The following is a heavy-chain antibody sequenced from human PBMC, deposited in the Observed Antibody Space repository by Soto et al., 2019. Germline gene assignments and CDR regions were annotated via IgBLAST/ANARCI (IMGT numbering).Heavy chain of an antibody. CDR1: TVTINVHG. Sequence: PGGSLRLSCTSSTVTINVHGIQWVRQAPGKGLEWVAFISNDGRAQYYADSVKGRSTISRDYSKNTVDLQMNSLRNEETAVYYCARDIWSGDYKWFDSWGPGTLVTVSS. D-gene: IGHD3-3*01. CDR2: ISNDGRAQ. J-gene: IGHJ5*01. CDR3: ARDIWSGDYKWFDS. V-gene: IGHV3-30*03.